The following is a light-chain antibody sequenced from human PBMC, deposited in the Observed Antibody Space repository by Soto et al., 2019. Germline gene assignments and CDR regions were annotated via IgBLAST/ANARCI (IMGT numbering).Light chain of an antibody. Sequence: DIVLTQSPGTLSLSPGDRATLSCRASQSVNSNYLAWYQQKPGQAPRLLIHGASSRATGIPDRFSGSGSGTDFTLTISGLQPDDFATYYCQQYRSYSDTFGQGTKLEI. V-gene: IGKV3-20*01. CDR1: QSVNSNY. CDR2: GAS. J-gene: IGKJ2*01. CDR3: QQYRSYSDT.